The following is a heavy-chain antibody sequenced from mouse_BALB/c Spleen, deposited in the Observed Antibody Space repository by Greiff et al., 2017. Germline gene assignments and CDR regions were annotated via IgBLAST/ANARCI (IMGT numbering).Heavy chain of an antibody. CDR3: ASHYGSSYVGYFDV. Sequence: EVQVVESGGDLVKPGGSLKLSCAASGFTFSSYGMSWVRQTPDKRLEWVATISSGGSYTYYPDSVKGRFTISRDNAKNTLYLQMSSLKSEDTAMYYCASHYGSSYVGYFDVWGAGTTVTVSS. V-gene: IGHV5-6*01. CDR2: ISSGGSYT. J-gene: IGHJ1*01. CDR1: GFTFSSYG. D-gene: IGHD1-1*01.